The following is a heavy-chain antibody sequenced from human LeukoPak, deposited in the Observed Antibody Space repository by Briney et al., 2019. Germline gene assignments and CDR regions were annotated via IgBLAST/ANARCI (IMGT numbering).Heavy chain of an antibody. CDR1: GGSISNSSFY. D-gene: IGHD4-17*01. V-gene: IGHV4-39*01. CDR2: ISYPGST. Sequence: SETLSLTCTVSGGSISNSSFYWGWIRQPPGKGLECIASISYPGSTFYNPSLKSRVTISVDSSKNQCSLKLSSVTAADTAVYYCARHGTVTHRFDYWGQGTLVTVSS. J-gene: IGHJ4*02. CDR3: ARHGTVTHRFDY.